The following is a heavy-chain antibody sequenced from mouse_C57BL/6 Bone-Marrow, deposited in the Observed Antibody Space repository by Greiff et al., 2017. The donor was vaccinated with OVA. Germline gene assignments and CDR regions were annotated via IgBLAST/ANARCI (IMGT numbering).Heavy chain of an antibody. V-gene: IGHV1-75*01. CDR1: GYTFTDYY. D-gene: IGHD2-4*01. Sequence: QVQLQQSGPELVKPGASVKISCKASGYTFTDYYINWVKQRPGQGLEWIGWIFPGSGSTYYNEKFKGKATLTVDKSSSTAYMLLGSLTSEDSAVYFGAREGGYDYGDAVDYWGQGTSVTVSS. J-gene: IGHJ4*01. CDR3: AREGGYDYGDAVDY. CDR2: IFPGSGST.